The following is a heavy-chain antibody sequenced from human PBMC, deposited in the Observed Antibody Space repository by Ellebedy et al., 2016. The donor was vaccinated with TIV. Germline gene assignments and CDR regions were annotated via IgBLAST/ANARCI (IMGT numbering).Heavy chain of an antibody. CDR3: ARAVDSGDFLDY. CDR1: GGSISPYH. D-gene: IGHD4-17*01. Sequence: MPSETLSLTCNVSGGSISPYHWSWIRQPPGKGLEWIGYIHDHGSVTYGHSLKGRVTISVDMSKNQFSLKLTSVTAADTAIYYCARAVDSGDFLDYWGQGLLVTVSS. CDR2: IHDHGSV. J-gene: IGHJ4*02. V-gene: IGHV4-4*08.